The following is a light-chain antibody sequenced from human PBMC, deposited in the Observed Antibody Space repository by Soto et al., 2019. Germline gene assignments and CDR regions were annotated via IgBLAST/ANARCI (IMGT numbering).Light chain of an antibody. V-gene: IGKV1-9*01. CDR3: QQLHGYPIT. Sequence: ILLTPSPSSLSPSVGVPATITCRASQGIYTSLAWYQQKPWKAPKLLIYAPTNFQSGVPSRFSGSGSGTHFTLTISSLQPEDFATYYCQQLHGYPITFGQGTRLEIK. J-gene: IGKJ5*01. CDR1: QGIYTS. CDR2: APT.